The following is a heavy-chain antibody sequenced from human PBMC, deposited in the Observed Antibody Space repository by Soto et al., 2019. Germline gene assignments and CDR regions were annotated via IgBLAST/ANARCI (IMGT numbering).Heavy chain of an antibody. J-gene: IGHJ5*02. D-gene: IGHD2-15*01. V-gene: IGHV1-3*01. CDR3: ERVPLYTSDIVEVPAVMYDEWFDP. Sequence: QVHLVQSGAEVKKPGASVKVSCKFSGYIFMNYAIHWVRQAPGQGFEWMGWIHAGDGKTKYPQSLQGRVTITRDTPASTVYMDLSGLTSEYTAVYDCERVPLYTSDIVEVPAVMYDEWFDPWGQGTLVTFSS. CDR2: IHAGDGKT. CDR1: GYIFMNYA.